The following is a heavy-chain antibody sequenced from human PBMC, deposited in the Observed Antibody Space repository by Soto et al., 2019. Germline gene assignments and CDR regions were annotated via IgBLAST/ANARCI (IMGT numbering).Heavy chain of an antibody. Sequence: PGGSLRLSCESSGFPFSNAWMNWVRQAPGKGLEWVGRIKSKTDGGTTDYAAPVKGRFTISRDDSKNTLYLQMNSLKTEDTAVYYCTTVNLEWSDYGMDVWGQGTTVTVS. CDR2: IKSKTDGGTT. D-gene: IGHD3-3*01. J-gene: IGHJ6*02. CDR3: TTVNLEWSDYGMDV. CDR1: GFPFSNAW. V-gene: IGHV3-15*07.